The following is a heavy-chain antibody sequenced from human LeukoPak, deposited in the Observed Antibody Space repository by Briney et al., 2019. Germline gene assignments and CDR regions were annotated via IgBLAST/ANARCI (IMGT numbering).Heavy chain of an antibody. CDR3: ARGRRPSIAALGDYYYYYMDV. CDR1: VGTFSSYT. D-gene: IGHD6-6*01. J-gene: IGHJ6*03. V-gene: IGHV1-69*02. CDR2: SIPILCIA. Sequence: SVKVSCKASVGTFSSYTISWVRQAPGQGLEWMGRSIPILCIANYAQKFQGRVTITADKYTSTEYMELRRLRSEDTAVYYCARGRRPSIAALGDYYYYYMDVWGKGTTVTVSS.